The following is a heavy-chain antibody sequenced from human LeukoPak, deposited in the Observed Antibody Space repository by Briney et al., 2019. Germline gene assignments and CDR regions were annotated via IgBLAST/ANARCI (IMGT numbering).Heavy chain of an antibody. V-gene: IGHV3-23*01. CDR2: ISDSGGST. D-gene: IGHD3-3*01. Sequence: GGSLRLSCAASGFTFNKYAMSWVRQAPGKGLEWVSGISDSGGSTYYADSVKGRFTISRDNSKNTLYLQMNSLRAEDTAPYYCAKSVAIYFYYGLDVWGQGTTVAVSS. J-gene: IGHJ6*02. CDR1: GFTFNKYA. CDR3: AKSVAIYFYYGLDV.